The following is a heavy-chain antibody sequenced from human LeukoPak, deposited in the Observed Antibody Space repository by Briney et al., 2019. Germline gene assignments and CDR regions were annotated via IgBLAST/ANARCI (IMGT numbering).Heavy chain of an antibody. J-gene: IGHJ6*02. CDR3: AKDPSTIYYGDYYGMDV. V-gene: IGHV3-23*01. CDR2: ISGSGGNT. D-gene: IGHD3-9*01. Sequence: GGSLRLSCAASGFTSSSYAMSWVRQAPGKGLEWVSAISGSGGNTYYADSVKGRFTISRDNSKNTLYLQMNSLRAEDSAAYYCAKDPSTIYYGDYYGMDVWGQGTTVTVSS. CDR1: GFTSSSYA.